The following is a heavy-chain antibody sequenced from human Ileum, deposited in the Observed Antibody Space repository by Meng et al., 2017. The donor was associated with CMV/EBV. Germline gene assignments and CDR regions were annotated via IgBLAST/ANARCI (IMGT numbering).Heavy chain of an antibody. V-gene: IGHV3-74*01. CDR1: FSSYW. CDR3: ATHLGYCSSSSCYSNWFDP. CDR2: INSGGSST. D-gene: IGHD2-2*01. J-gene: IGHJ5*02. Sequence: FSSYWRHWVRQAPGKGLVWVSRINSGGSSTTYADYVKGRFTTSRDNVKNTLYLQMNSLRAEDTAVYYCATHLGYCSSSSCYSNWFDPWGQGTLVTVSS.